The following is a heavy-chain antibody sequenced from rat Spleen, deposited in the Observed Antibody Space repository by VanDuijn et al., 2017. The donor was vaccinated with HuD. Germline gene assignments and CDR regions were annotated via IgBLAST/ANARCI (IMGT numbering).Heavy chain of an antibody. V-gene: IGHV2-13*01. CDR1: GFSISSYG. D-gene: IGHD4-2*01. CDR3: TRAERRYYFDY. Sequence: QVQLKESGPGLVQPSQTLSLTCTVSGFSISSYGVIWVRKPPGKGLEWMGVIWGNGNTNYKSVFKSRLSISRDTSKRQVFLKMNSLQTEDTAIYFCTRAERRYYFDYWGQGVMVTVSS. CDR2: IWGNGNT. J-gene: IGHJ2*01.